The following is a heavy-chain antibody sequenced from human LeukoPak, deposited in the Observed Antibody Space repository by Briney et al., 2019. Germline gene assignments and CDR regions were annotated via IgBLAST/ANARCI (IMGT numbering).Heavy chain of an antibody. Sequence: GGSLRLSCAASGFTFDDYAMHWVRQAPGKGLEWVSRIGGDGGSTYYADSVKGRFTISRDNSKNSLYLQMNSLRTEDTALYYCAKAAERGYYDILTGYYRDYYYYYMDVWGKGTTVTVSS. V-gene: IGHV3-43*02. J-gene: IGHJ6*03. CDR3: AKAAERGYYDILTGYYRDYYYYYMDV. D-gene: IGHD3-9*01. CDR1: GFTFDDYA. CDR2: IGGDGGST.